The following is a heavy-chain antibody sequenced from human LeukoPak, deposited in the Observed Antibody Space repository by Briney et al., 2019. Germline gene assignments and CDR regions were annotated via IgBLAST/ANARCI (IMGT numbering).Heavy chain of an antibody. V-gene: IGHV3-48*02. CDR2: ISSSNVNI. Sequence: HPGGSLRLSCAASGFTFRSYSMNWVRQAPGKGLEWVSYISSSNVNIYYADSVKGRFTISRDNAKSSLYLQMNSLRDEDTAVYYCAREIYDSSGYYLLDYWGQGTLVTVSS. J-gene: IGHJ4*02. CDR3: AREIYDSSGYYLLDY. D-gene: IGHD3-22*01. CDR1: GFTFRSYS.